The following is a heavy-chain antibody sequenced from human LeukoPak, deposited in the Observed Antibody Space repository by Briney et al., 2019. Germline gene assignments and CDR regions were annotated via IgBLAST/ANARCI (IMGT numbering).Heavy chain of an antibody. CDR3: ARPIRAGAFDI. J-gene: IGHJ3*02. Sequence: SETLSLTCAVYGGSFSGYYWSWIRQPPGKGLEWIGEINHSGSTNYNPSLKSRVTISVDASKNQFSLKLSSVTAADTAVYYCARPIRAGAFDIWGQGTMVTVSS. CDR1: GGSFSGYY. CDR2: INHSGST. V-gene: IGHV4-34*01.